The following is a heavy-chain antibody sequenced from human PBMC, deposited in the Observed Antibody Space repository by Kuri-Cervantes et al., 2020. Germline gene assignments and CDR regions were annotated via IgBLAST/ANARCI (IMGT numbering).Heavy chain of an antibody. D-gene: IGHD1-7*01. CDR3: ATGWELRA. V-gene: IGHV4-59*12. CDR2: IYYSGST. J-gene: IGHJ5*02. CDR1: GGSISSYY. Sequence: SQTLSLTCAVYGGSISSYYWSWIRQPPGKGLEWIGYIYYSGSTNYNPSLKSRVTISVDTSKNQFSLKLSSVTAADTAVYYCATGWELRAWGQGTLVTVSS.